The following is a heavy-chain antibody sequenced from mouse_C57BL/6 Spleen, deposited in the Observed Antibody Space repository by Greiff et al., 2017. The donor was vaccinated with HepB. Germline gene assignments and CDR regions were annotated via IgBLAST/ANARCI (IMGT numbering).Heavy chain of an antibody. CDR3: ASGNYWYFDV. CDR2: INPNNGGT. D-gene: IGHD2-1*01. J-gene: IGHJ1*03. V-gene: IGHV1-26*01. Sequence: VQLQQSGPELVKPGASVKISCKASGYTFTDYYMNWVKQSHGKSLEWIGDINPNNGGTSYNQKFKGKATLTVDKSSSTAYMDLRSLTSEDSAVYYCASGNYWYFDVWGTATTVSVSS. CDR1: GYTFTDYY.